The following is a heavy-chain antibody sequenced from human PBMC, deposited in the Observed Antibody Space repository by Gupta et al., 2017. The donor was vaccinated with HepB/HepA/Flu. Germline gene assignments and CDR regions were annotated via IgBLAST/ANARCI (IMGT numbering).Heavy chain of an antibody. CDR2: IIPILGIA. CDR1: GGTFSSYS. CDR3: ARGGTDSSSWYVDYYYGMDV. D-gene: IGHD6-13*01. V-gene: IGHV1-69*04. J-gene: IGHJ6*02. Sequence: QVQLVQSGAEVKKTGSSVKVSCQGSGGTFSSYSISWGRPAPGQGLEWMGRIIPILGIANYAQKFQGRVTITADKSTSTAYMELSSLRSEDTAVYYCARGGTDSSSWYVDYYYGMDVWGQGTTVTVSS.